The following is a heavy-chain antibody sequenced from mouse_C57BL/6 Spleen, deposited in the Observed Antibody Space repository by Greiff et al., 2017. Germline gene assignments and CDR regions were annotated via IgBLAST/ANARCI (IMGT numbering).Heavy chain of an antibody. V-gene: IGHV1-82*01. D-gene: IGHD1-1*01. CDR2: IYPGDGDT. J-gene: IGHJ2*01. Sequence: VQLQQSGPELVKPGASVKISCKASGYAFSSSWMNWVKQRPGKGLEWIGRIYPGDGDTNYNGKFKGKATLTADKSSSTAYMQLSSLTSEDSAVYFCASHYYGSSGYFDYWGQGTTLTVSS. CDR1: GYAFSSSW. CDR3: ASHYYGSSGYFDY.